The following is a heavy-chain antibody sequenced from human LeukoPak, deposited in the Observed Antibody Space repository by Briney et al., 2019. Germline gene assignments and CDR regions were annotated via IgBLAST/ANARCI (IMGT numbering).Heavy chain of an antibody. CDR3: ARSKYISLGVDP. V-gene: IGHV1-18*01. CDR2: ISAYNGNT. CDR1: GGTFSSYA. J-gene: IGHJ5*02. Sequence: ASVKVSCKASGGTFSSYAISWVRQAPGQGLEWMGWISAYNGNTNYAQKLQGRVTMTTDTSTSTAYMELRSLRSDDTAVYYCARSKYISLGVDPWGQGTLVTVSS. D-gene: IGHD3-3*02.